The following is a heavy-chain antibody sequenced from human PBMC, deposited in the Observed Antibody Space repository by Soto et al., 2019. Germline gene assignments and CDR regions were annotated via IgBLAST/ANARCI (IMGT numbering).Heavy chain of an antibody. Sequence: TSETLSLTCTVSGGSISSGGYYWSWIRQHPGKGLEWIGYIYYSGSTYYNPSLKSRVTISVDTSKNQFSLKLSSVTAADTAVYYCARATVVTTMDVWGQGTTVTVSS. CDR3: ARATVVTTMDV. J-gene: IGHJ6*02. CDR1: GGSISSGGYY. D-gene: IGHD3-22*01. CDR2: IYYSGST. V-gene: IGHV4-31*03.